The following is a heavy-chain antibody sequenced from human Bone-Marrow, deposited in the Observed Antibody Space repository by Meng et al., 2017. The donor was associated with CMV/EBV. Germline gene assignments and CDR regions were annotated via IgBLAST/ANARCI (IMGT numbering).Heavy chain of an antibody. J-gene: IGHJ6*02. CDR3: AKDLSIVVVPAAIAHRHYYYYGMDV. CDR2: ISSISYI. Sequence: GEFLKISCPASGFTFSSYSMNWVRQAPGKGLEWVSSISSISYIYYADSVKGRFTISRDNAKNSLYLQMNSLRAEDTAVYYCAKDLSIVVVPAAIAHRHYYYYGMDVWGQGTTVNVSS. D-gene: IGHD2-2*01. V-gene: IGHV3-21*01. CDR1: GFTFSSYS.